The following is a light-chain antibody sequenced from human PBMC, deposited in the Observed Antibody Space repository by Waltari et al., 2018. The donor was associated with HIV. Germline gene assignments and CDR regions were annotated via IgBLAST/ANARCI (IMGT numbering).Light chain of an antibody. Sequence: EVVMTQSPATLSVSPGERATLSCRAGQSVSSNLAWYQQKPGQAPRLLIYGASTRATGIPARFSGSGSGTDFTLTISSLQSEDFAVYYCQQYTHWPTFGQGTKVEIK. CDR1: QSVSSN. V-gene: IGKV3-15*01. CDR2: GAS. J-gene: IGKJ1*01. CDR3: QQYTHWPT.